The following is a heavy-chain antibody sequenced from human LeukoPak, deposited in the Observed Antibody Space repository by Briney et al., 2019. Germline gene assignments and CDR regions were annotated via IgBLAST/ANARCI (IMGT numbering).Heavy chain of an antibody. J-gene: IGHJ4*02. CDR2: INHSGST. D-gene: IGHD2-15*01. CDR1: GESFSAYY. Sequence: SETLSLTCAVYGESFSAYYWSRIRQPPGKGLEWIGEINHSGSTNYNPSLKSRVTISVDTSKNQFSLKLSSVTAADTAVYYCARGGGDCSGGSCYIENDYWGQGTLVTVSS. V-gene: IGHV4-34*01. CDR3: ARGGGDCSGGSCYIENDY.